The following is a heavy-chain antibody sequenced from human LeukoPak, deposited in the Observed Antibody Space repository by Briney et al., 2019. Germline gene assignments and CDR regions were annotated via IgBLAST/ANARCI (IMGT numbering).Heavy chain of an antibody. CDR3: ARSSYYYAADAFDI. CDR2: IYHSGST. D-gene: IGHD3-10*01. V-gene: IGHV4-38-2*02. Sequence: PSETLSLTCTVSGYSISSGYYWGWIRQPPGKGLEWIGSIYHSGSTYYNPSLKSRVTISVDTSKNQFSLKLNSVTAADTAVYYCARSSYYYAADAFDIWGQGTMVTVSS. J-gene: IGHJ3*02. CDR1: GYSISSGYY.